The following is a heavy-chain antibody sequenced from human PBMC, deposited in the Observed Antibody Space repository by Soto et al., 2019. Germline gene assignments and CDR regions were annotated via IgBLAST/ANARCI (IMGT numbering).Heavy chain of an antibody. V-gene: IGHV1-46*03. CDR3: TREKGHTYCFDS. Sequence: ASVKVSCKASGYTFTSYYIHWVRQAPGQGLEYVGMIDPNSGGTNYAQKFQGRVSMTRDTSTSSVYMELSSLRSEDTAVYYCTREKGHTYCFDSWGQGTLVTVSS. J-gene: IGHJ4*02. CDR1: GYTFTSYY. CDR2: IDPNSGGT.